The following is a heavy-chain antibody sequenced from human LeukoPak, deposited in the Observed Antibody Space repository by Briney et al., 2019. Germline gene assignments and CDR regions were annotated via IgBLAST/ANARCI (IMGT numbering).Heavy chain of an antibody. D-gene: IGHD4-23*01. V-gene: IGHV4-34*01. J-gene: IGHJ4*02. CDR1: GGSFSGYY. CDR2: INHSGST. Sequence: SETLSLTCAVYGGSFSGYYWSWIRQPPGKGLVWIGEINHSGSTNYNPSLKSRVTISVDTSKNQFSLKLSSVTAADTAVYYCATRTYGGNSPFDYWGQGTLVTVSS. CDR3: ATRTYGGNSPFDY.